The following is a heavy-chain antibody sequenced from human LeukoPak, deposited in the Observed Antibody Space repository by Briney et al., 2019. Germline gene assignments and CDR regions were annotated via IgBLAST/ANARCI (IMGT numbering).Heavy chain of an antibody. J-gene: IGHJ6*03. CDR2: INHSGST. Sequence: SETLSLTCAVYGGSFSGYYWSWIRQPPGKGLEWIGEINHSGSTNYNPSLKSRVTISVDTSKNQFSLKLSSVTAADTAVYYCVREGYFDYYYYYYMDVWGKGTTVTVSS. CDR3: VREGYFDYYYYYYMDV. CDR1: GGSFSGYY. D-gene: IGHD3-9*01. V-gene: IGHV4-34*01.